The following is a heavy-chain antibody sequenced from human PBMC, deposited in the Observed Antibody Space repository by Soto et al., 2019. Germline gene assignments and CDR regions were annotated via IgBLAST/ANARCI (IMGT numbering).Heavy chain of an antibody. CDR2: IYWDDDK. CDR1: GFSLTTDAVG. V-gene: IGHV2-5*02. D-gene: IGHD6-19*01. CDR3: AHVYWAAAGTRYYFDY. J-gene: IGHJ4*02. Sequence: QITLKESGPTLVKPTQTLTLTCTFSGFSLTTDAVGVGWIRQPPGKALVWLALIYWDDDKRYSPSLKSRLTITKDASRNQVVLTLTNIDPADTATYYCAHVYWAAAGTRYYFDYWGQGTLVTVSS.